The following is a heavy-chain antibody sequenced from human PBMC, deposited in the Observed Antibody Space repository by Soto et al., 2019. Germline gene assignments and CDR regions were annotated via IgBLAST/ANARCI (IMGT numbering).Heavy chain of an antibody. CDR3: ARDDSRYYAGGYSDY. D-gene: IGHD5-12*01. Sequence: QVQLVQSGAEVKKPGSSVKVSCKASGGTFSSYAISWVRQAPGQGLEWMGGIIPIFGTANYAQKFQGRVTITADESTRTAYMEPSSLRSEDTGVYYCARDDSRYYAGGYSDYWGQGTLVTVSS. CDR2: IIPIFGTA. J-gene: IGHJ4*02. V-gene: IGHV1-69*01. CDR1: GGTFSSYA.